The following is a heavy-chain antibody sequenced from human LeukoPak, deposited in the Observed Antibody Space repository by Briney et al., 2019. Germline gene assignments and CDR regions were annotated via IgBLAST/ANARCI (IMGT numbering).Heavy chain of an antibody. V-gene: IGHV4-59*01. Sequence: SETLSLTCTVSGGSISSYYWSWIRQPPGKGLEWFGYIYYSGSTNYNPSLKSRVTISVDTSKNQFSLKLSSVTAADTAVYYCARVCGGSCYGAFDIWGQGTMVTVSS. CDR1: GGSISSYY. CDR2: IYYSGST. J-gene: IGHJ3*02. CDR3: ARVCGGSCYGAFDI. D-gene: IGHD2-15*01.